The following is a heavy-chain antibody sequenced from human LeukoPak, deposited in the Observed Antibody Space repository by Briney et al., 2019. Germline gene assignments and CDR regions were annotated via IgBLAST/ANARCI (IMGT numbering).Heavy chain of an antibody. J-gene: IGHJ6*03. Sequence: GGSLRLSCAASGFTFSTYNMNWVRQAPGKWLEWVSSITSTSSYTYYADSVKGRFTISRDNAHNSLYLNMSGLRAEDTAVYYCARDPYSGGYGDDYYYYMDVWGKGATVTISS. CDR3: ARDPYSGGYGDDYYYYMDV. CDR2: ITSTSSYT. V-gene: IGHV3-21*01. CDR1: GFTFSTYN. D-gene: IGHD1-26*01.